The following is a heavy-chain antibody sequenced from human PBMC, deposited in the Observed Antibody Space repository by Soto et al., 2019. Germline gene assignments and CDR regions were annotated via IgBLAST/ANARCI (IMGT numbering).Heavy chain of an antibody. Sequence: SVKVSCKASGGTFSSYAISWVREAPGQGLEWMGGIIPIFGTANYAQKFQGRVTITADESTSTAYMELSSLRSEDTAVYYCARSPAGYSSSWSQYYFEYWGEGTLVTVSS. J-gene: IGHJ4*02. CDR1: GGTFSSYA. V-gene: IGHV1-69*13. D-gene: IGHD6-13*01. CDR3: ARSPAGYSSSWSQYYFEY. CDR2: IIPIFGTA.